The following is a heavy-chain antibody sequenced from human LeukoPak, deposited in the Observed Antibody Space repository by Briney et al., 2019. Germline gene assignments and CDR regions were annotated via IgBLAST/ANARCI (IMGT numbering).Heavy chain of an antibody. Sequence: GASVKVSCKASGYTFTSYDINWVRQATGQGLEWMGWMNPNSGNTGYAQKFQGRVTMTRNTSISTAYMELSSLRSEDTAVYYCARAQWLAPQYYFDYWGQGTLVTVSS. V-gene: IGHV1-8*01. CDR1: GYTFTSYD. CDR2: MNPNSGNT. J-gene: IGHJ4*02. CDR3: ARAQWLAPQYYFDY. D-gene: IGHD6-19*01.